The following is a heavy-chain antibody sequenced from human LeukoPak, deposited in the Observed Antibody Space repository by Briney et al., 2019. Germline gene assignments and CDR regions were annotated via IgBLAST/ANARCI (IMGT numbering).Heavy chain of an antibody. CDR3: ARVSCSGGSCYRDYFDY. D-gene: IGHD2-15*01. V-gene: IGHV1-69*13. Sequence: SVKVSCKASGGTFSSYAISWVRQAPGQGLEWMGRIIPIFGTANYAQKFQGRVTITAGESTSTAYMELSSLRSEDTAVYYCARVSCSGGSCYRDYFDYWGQGTLVTVSS. J-gene: IGHJ4*02. CDR1: GGTFSSYA. CDR2: IIPIFGTA.